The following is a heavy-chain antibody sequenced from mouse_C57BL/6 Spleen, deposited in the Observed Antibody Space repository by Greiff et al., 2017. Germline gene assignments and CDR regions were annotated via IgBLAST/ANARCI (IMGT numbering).Heavy chain of an antibody. CDR2: INPNYGGA. D-gene: IGHD2-3*01. Sequence: EVQLQQSGPELVKPGTSVKISCKASGYTFTDYYMNWVKQSHGKSLEWIGDINPNYGGASYNQKFKGKATLTVDKSSSTAYMELRSLTSEDSAVYYCARENDGFDYWGQGTTLTVSS. CDR3: ARENDGFDY. J-gene: IGHJ2*01. V-gene: IGHV1-26*01. CDR1: GYTFTDYY.